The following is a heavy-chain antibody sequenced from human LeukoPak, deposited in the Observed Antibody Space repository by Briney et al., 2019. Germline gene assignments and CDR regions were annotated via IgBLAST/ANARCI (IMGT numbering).Heavy chain of an antibody. D-gene: IGHD3-16*02. CDR2: ISGSGGTT. Sequence: GGSLRLSCAASGFTFSIFAMSWVRQAPGKGLEWVSAISGSGGTTYYADSVKGRFTISRDNSKNTLYLQMNGLRAEDTALYYCAKGLPDVVIPFDYWGQGTLVTVSS. CDR1: GFTFSIFA. J-gene: IGHJ4*02. V-gene: IGHV3-23*01. CDR3: AKGLPDVVIPFDY.